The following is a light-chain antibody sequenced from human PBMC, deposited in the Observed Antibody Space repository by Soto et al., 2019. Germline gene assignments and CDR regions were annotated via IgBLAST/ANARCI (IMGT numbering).Light chain of an antibody. CDR1: SSDVGGYNY. V-gene: IGLV2-8*01. CDR2: DVS. CDR3: SSYAGTHIV. Sequence: QSALTQPPSASGSPGQSVAISCTGTSSDVGGYNYDSWYQQHPGKAPKLMIYDVSKRPSGVPDRFSGSKSGNTASLTVSGVQAEDEAEYYCSSYAGTHIVFGTGTKVTVL. J-gene: IGLJ1*01.